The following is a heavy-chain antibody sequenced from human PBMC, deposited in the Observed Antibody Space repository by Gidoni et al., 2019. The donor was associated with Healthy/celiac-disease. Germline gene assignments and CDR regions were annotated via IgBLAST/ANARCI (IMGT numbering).Heavy chain of an antibody. V-gene: IGHV3-9*01. Sequence: EVQLVESGGGLVQPGRSLRLSCAASGFTFDDYAIHWVRQAPGKGLVWVPVISWNSGSRGYADSVKGLFTISRDNAKNALYLQMNSLRAEDTALYYCAKADTWFGELGDWFDPWGQGTLVTVSS. J-gene: IGHJ5*02. CDR3: AKADTWFGELGDWFDP. CDR2: ISWNSGSR. CDR1: GFTFDDYA. D-gene: IGHD3-10*01.